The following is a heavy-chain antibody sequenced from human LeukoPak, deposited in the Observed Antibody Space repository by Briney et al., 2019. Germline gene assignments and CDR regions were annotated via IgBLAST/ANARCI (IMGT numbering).Heavy chain of an antibody. CDR3: ARAPVDMVWFGP. CDR1: GGTFSSYA. J-gene: IGHJ5*02. Sequence: SVKVSCKASGGTFSSYAIGWVRQAPGQGLEWMGGIIPIFGTANYAQKFQGRVTITADESTSTAYMELSSLRSEDTAVYYCARAPVDMVWFGPWGQGTLVTVSS. CDR2: IIPIFGTA. V-gene: IGHV1-69*01. D-gene: IGHD5-12*01.